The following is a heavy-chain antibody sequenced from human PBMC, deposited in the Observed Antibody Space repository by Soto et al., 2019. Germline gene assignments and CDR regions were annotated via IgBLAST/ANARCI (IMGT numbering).Heavy chain of an antibody. Sequence: PSETLSLTCAVSGGSISSGGYSWSWVQKPPGKGLEWIGYIYYTGSTNYNPSLKSRVTISLDTTKNQFSPRLSSVTAADTAVYYCARDAQGSSYFDYWGQGALVTVSS. CDR1: GGSISSGGYS. CDR3: ARDAQGSSYFDY. J-gene: IGHJ4*02. CDR2: IYYTGST. V-gene: IGHV4-61*08.